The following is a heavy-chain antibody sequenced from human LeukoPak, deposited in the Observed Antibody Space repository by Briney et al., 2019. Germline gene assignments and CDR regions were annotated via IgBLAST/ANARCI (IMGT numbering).Heavy chain of an antibody. CDR2: ISYDGSNK. V-gene: IGHV3-30*18. CDR1: GFTFSSYD. Sequence: GGSLILSCAASGFTFSSYDMHWVRQAPGKGLEWVAVISYDGSNKYYAASVKGRFTISRDNSKNTLYLQMNSRRPEDTAVYYCAKDPSGDSFGSYGLDVWGQGTTVTVSS. D-gene: IGHD5-18*01. CDR3: AKDPSGDSFGSYGLDV. J-gene: IGHJ6*02.